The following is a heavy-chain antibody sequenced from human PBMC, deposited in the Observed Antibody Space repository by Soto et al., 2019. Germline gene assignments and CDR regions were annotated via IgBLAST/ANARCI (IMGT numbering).Heavy chain of an antibody. D-gene: IGHD7-27*01. Sequence: QVQLVESGGGVVQPGRSLRLSCEASGFTLSNYGMHWVRPAPGKGLEWGALISYDGSDKYNADSVKGRFTISRDKSKNALYLQMNSLRAADTAVYYCAKDGDISRALDYWGRGTLVSVSS. CDR1: GFTLSNYG. J-gene: IGHJ4*02. CDR2: ISYDGSDK. CDR3: AKDGDISRALDY. V-gene: IGHV3-30*18.